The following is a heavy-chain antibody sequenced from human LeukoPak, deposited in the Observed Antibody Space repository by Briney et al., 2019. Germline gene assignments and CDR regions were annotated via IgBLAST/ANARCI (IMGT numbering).Heavy chain of an antibody. CDR2: ISWNSGSI. CDR1: GFTFDDYA. CDR3: AKAPFSRWYGMDV. V-gene: IGHV3-9*01. D-gene: IGHD2-15*01. Sequence: GGSLRLSCAASGFTFDDYAMHWVRQAPGKGLEWVSGISWNSGSIGYADSVKGRFTISRDNAKNSLYLQMNSLRAEDTALCYCAKAPFSRWYGMDVWGQGTTVTVSS. J-gene: IGHJ6*02.